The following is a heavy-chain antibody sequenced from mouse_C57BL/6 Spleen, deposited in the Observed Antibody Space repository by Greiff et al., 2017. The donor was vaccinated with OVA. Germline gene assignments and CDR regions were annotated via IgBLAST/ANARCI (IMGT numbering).Heavy chain of an antibody. J-gene: IGHJ3*01. CDR3: ARGNYGNYELDE. CDR1: GYTFTSYW. D-gene: IGHD2-1*01. V-gene: IGHV1-72*01. CDR2: IDPNSGGT. Sequence: VQLQQPGAELVKPGASVKLSCKASGYTFTSYWMHWVKQRPGRGLEWIGRIDPNSGGTTYNEKFKSKATLTVDNPSRPAYIQLRRLTSAASAVFYCARGNYGNYELDEWGQGTLVTVSA.